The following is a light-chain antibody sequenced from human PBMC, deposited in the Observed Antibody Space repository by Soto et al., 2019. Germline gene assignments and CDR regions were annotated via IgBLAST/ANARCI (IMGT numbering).Light chain of an antibody. Sequence: EIVLTQSPGTLSLSPGERATLSCRASQSVSSSYLAWYQQKPGQAPRLLIYGASSRATGIPDRFSGSGSGTDFTLTISRLEPEDFAVYYCQQYETFGGGTKVGIK. J-gene: IGKJ4*01. V-gene: IGKV3-20*01. CDR3: QQYET. CDR2: GAS. CDR1: QSVSSSY.